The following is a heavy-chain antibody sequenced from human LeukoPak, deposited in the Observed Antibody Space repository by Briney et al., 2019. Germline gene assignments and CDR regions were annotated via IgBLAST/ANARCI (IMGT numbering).Heavy chain of an antibody. Sequence: SETLSLTCTVSGGSISSSSYYWGWIRQPPGKGLEWIGSIYYSGSTYYNPSLKSRVTISVDTSKNQFSLKLSSVTAADTAVYYCARTVLRYFDWPLYYFDYWGQGTLVTVSS. CDR1: GGSISSSSYY. CDR3: ARTVLRYFDWPLYYFDY. CDR2: IYYSGST. D-gene: IGHD3-9*01. V-gene: IGHV4-39*01. J-gene: IGHJ4*02.